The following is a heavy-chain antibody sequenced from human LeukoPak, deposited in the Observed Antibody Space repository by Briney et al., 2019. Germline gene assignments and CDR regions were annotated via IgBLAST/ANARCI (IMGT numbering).Heavy chain of an antibody. D-gene: IGHD2-2*02. J-gene: IGHJ4*02. V-gene: IGHV3-7*04. CDR3: ARVLGYCSSTSCYRALDY. Sequence: GSVKGRFTISRDNAKNSLHLQMNSLRAEDTAVYYCARVLGYCSSTSCYRALDYWGQGTLVTVSS.